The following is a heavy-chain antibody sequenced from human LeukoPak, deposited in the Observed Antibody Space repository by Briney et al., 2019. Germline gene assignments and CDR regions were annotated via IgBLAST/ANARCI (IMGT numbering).Heavy chain of an antibody. Sequence: SDTLSLTCDVVDGTFTFYYWLWIRHPTGKGLEWIGESGQSGGANYKAPLRNRVIISEEASSNQISLKMTSVTAADTAVYYCERGRGYSYGLWGQGTLVIVSS. V-gene: IGHV4-34*01. D-gene: IGHD5-18*01. CDR3: ERGRGYSYGL. J-gene: IGHJ4*02. CDR2: SGQSGGA. CDR1: DGTFTFYY.